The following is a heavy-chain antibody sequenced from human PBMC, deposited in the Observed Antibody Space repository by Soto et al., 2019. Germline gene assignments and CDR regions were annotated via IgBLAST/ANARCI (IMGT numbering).Heavy chain of an antibody. V-gene: IGHV1-69*01. CDR3: ARGYSGGYYYAMDV. J-gene: IGHJ6*02. CDR1: GGTFTTYA. Sequence: QVQLVQSGAEVKKPGSSVRVSCQASGGTFTTYAFNWVRQAPGQGLEWMGGIIPMYNKPNYAPNFLGRVTISAAPSTSTAYMELPTLRSEDTAVYFCARGYSGGYYYAMDVWGQGTTVTVSS. CDR2: IIPMYNKP. D-gene: IGHD4-4*01.